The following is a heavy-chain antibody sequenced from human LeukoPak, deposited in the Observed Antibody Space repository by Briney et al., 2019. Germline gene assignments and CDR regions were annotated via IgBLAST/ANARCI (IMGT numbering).Heavy chain of an antibody. CDR2: INPSGGST. J-gene: IGHJ6*03. CDR1: GYTFTSYY. CDR3: AKDGIPDQDYDFWSGYYLVHYYYMDV. V-gene: IGHV1-46*01. Sequence: ASVKVSCKASGYTFTSYYMHWVRQAPGQGLEWMGIINPSGGSTSYAQKFQGRVTMTRDMSTSTVYMELSSLRSEDTAVYYCAKDGIPDQDYDFWSGYYLVHYYYMDVWGKGTTVTVSS. D-gene: IGHD3-3*01.